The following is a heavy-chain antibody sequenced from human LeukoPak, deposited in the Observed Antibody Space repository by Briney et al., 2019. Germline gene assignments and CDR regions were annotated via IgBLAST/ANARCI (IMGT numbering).Heavy chain of an antibody. CDR2: ISAYNGNT. CDR1: GYTFITYD. J-gene: IGHJ4*02. D-gene: IGHD3-22*01. Sequence: ASVKVSCKASGYTFITYDIHWVRQAPGQGLEWMGGISAYNGNTIYAQKLQGRVTMTTDTSTSTAYMELRSLRSDETAVYCCARVPYYYDSSGYFDYWGQGTLVTVSS. CDR3: ARVPYYYDSSGYFDY. V-gene: IGHV1-18*01.